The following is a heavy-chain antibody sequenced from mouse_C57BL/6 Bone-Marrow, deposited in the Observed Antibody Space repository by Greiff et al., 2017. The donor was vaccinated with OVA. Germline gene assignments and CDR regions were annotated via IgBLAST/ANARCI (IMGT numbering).Heavy chain of an antibody. V-gene: IGHV1-15*01. Sequence: VQLQQSGAELVRPGASVTLSCKASGYTFTDYEMHWVKQTPVHGLEWIGAIDPETGGTAYNQKFKGKAILTADKSSSTAYMELRSLTSEDSAVYYCTRTYYSNYCYAMDYWDQGTSVTVSS. CDR2: IDPETGGT. J-gene: IGHJ4*01. CDR3: TRTYYSNYCYAMDY. D-gene: IGHD2-5*01. CDR1: GYTFTDYE.